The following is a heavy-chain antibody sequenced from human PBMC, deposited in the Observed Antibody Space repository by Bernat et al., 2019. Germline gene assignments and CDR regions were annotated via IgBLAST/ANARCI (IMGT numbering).Heavy chain of an antibody. J-gene: IGHJ4*02. V-gene: IGHV2-5*02. Sequence: QITLKESGPTLVKPTQTLTLTCTFSGFSLTTSGVGVGWIRQPPGKTLEWLAHIYLDDDKRYRPSLKSRLTITKDTSKNQVVLTLTNIDAVDTATYYCAHYVATRSTDYFDHGGQGTLVTVSS. CDR1: GFSLTTSGVG. D-gene: IGHD2-8*02. CDR2: IYLDDDK. CDR3: AHYVATRSTDYFDH.